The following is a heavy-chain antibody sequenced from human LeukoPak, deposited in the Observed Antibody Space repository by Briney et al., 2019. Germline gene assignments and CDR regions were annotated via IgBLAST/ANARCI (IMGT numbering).Heavy chain of an antibody. Sequence: PSETLSLTCAVSGGSISSSNWWSWVRQPPGKGLEWIGEIYHSGSTNYNPSLKSRVTISVDKSKNQFSLKLSSVTAADTAVYYCARDGNGRTTYYYYYMDVWGKGTTVTVSS. CDR2: IYHSGST. CDR3: ARDGNGRTTYYYYYMDV. V-gene: IGHV4-4*02. CDR1: GGSISSSNW. D-gene: IGHD2-8*01. J-gene: IGHJ6*03.